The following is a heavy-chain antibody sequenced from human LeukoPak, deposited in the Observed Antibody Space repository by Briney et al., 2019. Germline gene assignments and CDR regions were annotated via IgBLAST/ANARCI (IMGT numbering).Heavy chain of an antibody. D-gene: IGHD4-23*01. CDR2: INHSGST. J-gene: IGHJ4*02. CDR1: GGSFSGYY. V-gene: IGHV4-34*01. CDR3: ARVCTVVTPLLYYYFDY. Sequence: PSETLSLTCAVYGGSFSGYYWSWIRQPPGKGLEWIGEINHSGSTNYNPSLKSRVTISVDTSKNQFSLKLSSVTAADTAVYYCARVCTVVTPLLYYYFDYWGQGTLVTVSS.